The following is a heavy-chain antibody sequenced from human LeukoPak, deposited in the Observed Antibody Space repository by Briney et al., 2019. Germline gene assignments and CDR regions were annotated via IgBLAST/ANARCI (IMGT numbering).Heavy chain of an antibody. D-gene: IGHD3-16*02. CDR2: INHSGST. CDR1: GGSFSGYY. CDR3: ARGYAYDYVWGSYRSRAFDI. V-gene: IGHV4-34*01. J-gene: IGHJ3*02. Sequence: SETLSLTCAVYGGSFSGYYWSWIRQPPGKGLEWIGEINHSGSTNYNPSLKSRVTISVDTSKNQFSLKLSSVTAADTAVYYCARGYAYDYVWGSYRSRAFDIWGQGTMVTVSS.